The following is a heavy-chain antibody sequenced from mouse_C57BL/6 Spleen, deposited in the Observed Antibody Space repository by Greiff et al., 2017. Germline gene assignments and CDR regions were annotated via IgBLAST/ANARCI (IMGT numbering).Heavy chain of an antibody. J-gene: IGHJ2*01. CDR2: IDPSDSYT. CDR1: GYTFTSYW. Sequence: QVQLKESGAELVKPGASVKLSCKASGYTFTSYWMQWVKQRPGQGLEWIGEIDPSDSYTNYNQKFKGKATLTVDTSSSTAYMQLSSLTSEDSAVYYCARYDRDEGDYWGQGTTLTVSS. V-gene: IGHV1-50*01. D-gene: IGHD2-3*01. CDR3: ARYDRDEGDY.